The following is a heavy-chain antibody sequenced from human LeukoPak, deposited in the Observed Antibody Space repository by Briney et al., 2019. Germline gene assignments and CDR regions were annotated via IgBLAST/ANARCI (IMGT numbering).Heavy chain of an antibody. CDR2: IRGDGKST. J-gene: IGHJ4*02. Sequence: GGSLRLSCAASGFTFSNHWMHWVRSVPGKGLVWVASIRGDGKSTWYADSVTGRFTISRDSAKNSLYLQMNSLRAEDTAVYYCASASLSGSLLPRDYWGQGTLVTVSS. D-gene: IGHD1-26*01. V-gene: IGHV3-74*01. CDR1: GFTFSNHW. CDR3: ASASLSGSLLPRDY.